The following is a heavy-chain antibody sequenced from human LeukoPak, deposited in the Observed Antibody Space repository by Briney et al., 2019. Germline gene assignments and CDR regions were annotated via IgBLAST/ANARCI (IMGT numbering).Heavy chain of an antibody. J-gene: IGHJ2*01. D-gene: IGHD1-26*01. V-gene: IGHV4-59*01. Sequence: SETLSLTCTVSGGSMTGSYWSWIRQPPGKGLEWIGYIYYSGTTNYNPPLKSRVTISVDTSKNQFTLKLTSVTAADTAVYFCARGGWSLDLWGRGTLVAVSS. CDR2: IYYSGTT. CDR1: GGSMTGSY. CDR3: ARGGWSLDL.